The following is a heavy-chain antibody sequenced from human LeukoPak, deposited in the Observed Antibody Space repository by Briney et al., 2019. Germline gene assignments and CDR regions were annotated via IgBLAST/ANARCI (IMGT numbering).Heavy chain of an antibody. CDR1: GFTFSRFW. D-gene: IGHD1-14*01. CDR2: IKPDGSET. J-gene: IGHJ4*02. CDR3: ARAPSGISPEDY. V-gene: IGHV3-7*01. Sequence: HPGGSLRLSCAASGFTFSRFWMTWVRQAPGKGLEWVANIKPDGSETYYLDSVKGRFTISRDNAKNSLYLQMNSLRAEDTAVYYCARAPSGISPEDYWGQGTLVTVSS.